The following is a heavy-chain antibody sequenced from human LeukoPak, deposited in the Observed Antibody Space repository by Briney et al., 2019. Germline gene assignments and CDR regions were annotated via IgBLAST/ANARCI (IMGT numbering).Heavy chain of an antibody. CDR2: IDPSDSYT. CDR3: ARQDIAARPPDAY. CDR1: GYSFTSYW. V-gene: IGHV5-10-1*04. D-gene: IGHD6-6*01. Sequence: GESLKISCKGSGYSFTSYWISWVRQMPGKGLEWMGRIDPSDSYTNYSPSFQGQVTMSADKSISTAYLQWNSLKASDTAMYYCARQDIAARPPDAYWGQGTLVTVSS. J-gene: IGHJ4*02.